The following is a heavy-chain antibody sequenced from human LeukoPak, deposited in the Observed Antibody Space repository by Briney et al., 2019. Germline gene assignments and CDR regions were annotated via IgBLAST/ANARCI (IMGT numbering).Heavy chain of an antibody. J-gene: IGHJ6*02. D-gene: IGHD2-15*01. CDR1: GFTFSSYA. V-gene: IGHV3-23*01. CDR3: ARDDYCSGGSCYFGYYYYYGMDV. CDR2: ISGAGGST. Sequence: GGSLRLSCAASGFTFSSYAMSWVRQAPGKGLGWVSGISGAGGSTYYADSVKGRFTISRDNSKDTLYLQMNSLRAEDTAVYYCARDDYCSGGSCYFGYYYYYGMDVWGQGTTVTVSS.